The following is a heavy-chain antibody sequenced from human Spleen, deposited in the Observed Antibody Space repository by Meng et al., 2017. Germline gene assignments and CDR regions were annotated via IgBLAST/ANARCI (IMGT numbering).Heavy chain of an antibody. Sequence: QVQLVQSGAEVKKPGASVKVSCEASGYTLSSDGFSWVRQAPGQGLEWLGWINTYNGKTDYAQKFQGRITMTTDTFTSTAYMELRSLRSDDTAVYYCATRGNPYLNCWGQGTLVTVFS. CDR3: ATRGNPYLNC. CDR1: GYTLSSDG. J-gene: IGHJ4*02. CDR2: INTYNGKT. V-gene: IGHV1-18*01.